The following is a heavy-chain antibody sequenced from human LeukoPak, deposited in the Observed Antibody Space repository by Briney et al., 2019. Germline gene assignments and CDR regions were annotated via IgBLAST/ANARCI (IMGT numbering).Heavy chain of an antibody. CDR1: GGSFSGYY. D-gene: IGHD5-24*01. CDR2: INHSGST. V-gene: IGHV4-34*01. J-gene: IGHJ4*02. CDR3: ASQGRWLQLYFGY. Sequence: PSETLSLTCAVYGGSFSGYYWSWIRQPPGKGLEWIGEINHSGSTNYNPSLKSRVTISVDTSKNQFSLKLSSVTAADTAVYHCASQGRWLQLYFGYWGQGTLVTVSS.